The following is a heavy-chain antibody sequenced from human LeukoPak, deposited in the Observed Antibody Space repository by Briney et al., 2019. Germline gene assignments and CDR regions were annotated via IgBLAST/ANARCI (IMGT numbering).Heavy chain of an antibody. CDR2: ISAYTGDT. J-gene: IGHJ4*02. V-gene: IGHV1-18*01. CDR1: GDTFSTYA. Sequence: ASVKVSCKTSGDTFSTYAISWVRQAPGQGLEWMGWISAYTGDTNCAQELQGRVTMTTDTSTTTAYMELSGLKSDDTAVYYCARDYNYYDISGYYYRDYWGQGTLVTVSS. CDR3: ARDYNYYDISGYYYRDY. D-gene: IGHD3-22*01.